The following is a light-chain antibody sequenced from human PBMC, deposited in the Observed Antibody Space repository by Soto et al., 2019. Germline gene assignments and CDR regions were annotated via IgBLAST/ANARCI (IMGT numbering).Light chain of an antibody. J-gene: IGLJ2*01. CDR2: EVS. CDR1: SSDVGGYKY. CDR3: SSYSSSSTYLV. V-gene: IGLV2-14*01. Sequence: QSVLTQPPSASGSPGQSITISCTGTSSDVGGYKYVSWYQQHPGKAPKLMIYEVSNRPSGVSNRFSGSKSGNTASLTISGLQAEDESDYYCSSYSSSSTYLVFGGGTKLTVL.